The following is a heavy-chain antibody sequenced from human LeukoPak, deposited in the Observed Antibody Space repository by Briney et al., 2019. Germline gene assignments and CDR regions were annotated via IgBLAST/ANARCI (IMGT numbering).Heavy chain of an antibody. V-gene: IGHV3-30*02. CDR2: IRYDGSNK. J-gene: IGHJ4*02. CDR3: AKGQTFRCSGGSCYSGFDY. Sequence: GGSLRLSCAASGFTFSSYGMHWVRQAPGKGLEWAAFIRYDGSNKYYADSVKGRFTISRDNSKNTLYLQMNSLRAEDTAVYYCAKGQTFRCSGGSCYSGFDYWGQGTLVTVSS. CDR1: GFTFSSYG. D-gene: IGHD2-15*01.